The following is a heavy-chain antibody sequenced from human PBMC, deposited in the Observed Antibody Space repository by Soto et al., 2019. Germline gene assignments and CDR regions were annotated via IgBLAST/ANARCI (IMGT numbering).Heavy chain of an antibody. V-gene: IGHV3-11*01. Sequence: PCGSLRLSCARAGFTFRDYYMGCIRKATGKGLEWVSYISSSCSTTYYAASVKGRFTISRDNAKNSLYLQMKSLRAEDTAIYYGVRDKYSNYMNYFDPWGRGPLFTVCS. CDR2: ISSSCSTT. CDR1: GFTFRDYY. D-gene: IGHD4-4*01. J-gene: IGHJ5*02. CDR3: VRDKYSNYMNYFDP.